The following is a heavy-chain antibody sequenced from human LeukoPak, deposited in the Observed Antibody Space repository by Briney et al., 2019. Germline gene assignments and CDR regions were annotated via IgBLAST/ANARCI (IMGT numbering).Heavy chain of an antibody. CDR2: IRYDGSNK. D-gene: IGHD1-26*01. CDR1: GFTFSSYG. Sequence: GGSLRLSCATSGFTFSSYGMHWVRQAPGKGLEWVAFIRYDGSNKYYEDSVKGRFTISRDNSKNTLYLQMNSLRAEDTAVYYCATSIVGAHALYYFDYWGQGTLVTVSS. V-gene: IGHV3-30*02. J-gene: IGHJ4*02. CDR3: ATSIVGAHALYYFDY.